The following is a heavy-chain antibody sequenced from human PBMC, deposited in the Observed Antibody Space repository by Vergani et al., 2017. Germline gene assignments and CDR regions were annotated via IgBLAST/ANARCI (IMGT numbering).Heavy chain of an antibody. CDR3: AKDPYYDFWSGYYREYYYYGMDV. V-gene: IGHV3-23*01. D-gene: IGHD3-3*01. CDR2: ISGSGGST. CDR1: GFTFSSYA. Sequence: EVQLLESGGGLVQPGGSLRLSCAASGFTFSSYAMSWVRQAPGKGLEWVSAISGSGGSTYYADSVKGRFTISRDNSKNTLYLQMNSLRAEDTAVYYCAKDPYYDFWSGYYREYYYYGMDVWGQGP. J-gene: IGHJ6*02.